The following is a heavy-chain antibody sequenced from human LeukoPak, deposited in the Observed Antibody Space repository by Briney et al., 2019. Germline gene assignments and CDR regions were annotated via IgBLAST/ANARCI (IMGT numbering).Heavy chain of an antibody. CDR3: TTGPLVVVAATRDY. CDR1: GFTFSNAW. J-gene: IGHJ4*02. CDR2: IKSKTDGGTT. D-gene: IGHD2-15*01. V-gene: IGHV3-15*01. Sequence: GGSLRLSCAASGFTFSNAWMSWVRQAPGKGLEWVGRIKSKTDGGTTDYAAPVKGRFTISRDDSKNTLYLQMNSLKTEDTAVYYCTTGPLVVVAATRDYWGQGTLVTVSS.